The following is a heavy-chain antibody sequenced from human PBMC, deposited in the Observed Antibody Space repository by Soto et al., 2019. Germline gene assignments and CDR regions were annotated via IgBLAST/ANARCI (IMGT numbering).Heavy chain of an antibody. J-gene: IGHJ5*02. Sequence: QVQLVQSGAEVKKPGSSVKVSCTASGGTFSSYPITWVRQSPGLGLEWMGRFIPILGIANYAQKFQGRVTLNADKSTSTAYMELSSLTSEDTAVYYCARRAGAEDLWGQGTLVTVSS. CDR2: FIPILGIA. CDR1: GGTFSSYP. CDR3: ARRAGAEDL. V-gene: IGHV1-69*02. D-gene: IGHD1-26*01.